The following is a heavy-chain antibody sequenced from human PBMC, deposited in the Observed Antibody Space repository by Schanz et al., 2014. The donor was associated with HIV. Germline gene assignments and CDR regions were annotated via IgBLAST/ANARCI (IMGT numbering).Heavy chain of an antibody. Sequence: QVQLVQSGVEVKKPGASVKVSCKASGYSFTGFFLHWVRQAPGQGLEWMGWINGDDGATRYSQKFQGRVTMTRDTSISTAYRELSSLRSDDTAVYYCARGRRDVSMIVLYWLDPWGQGTLVTVSS. CDR2: INGDDGAT. CDR1: GYSFTGFF. D-gene: IGHD3-22*01. V-gene: IGHV1-2*02. CDR3: ARGRRDVSMIVLYWLDP. J-gene: IGHJ5*02.